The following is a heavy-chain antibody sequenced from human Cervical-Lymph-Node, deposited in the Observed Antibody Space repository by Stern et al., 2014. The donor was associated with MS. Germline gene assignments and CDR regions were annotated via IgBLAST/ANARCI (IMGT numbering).Heavy chain of an antibody. J-gene: IGHJ4*02. CDR1: GYSFTSYW. CDR3: ARPTVSSGCFDY. V-gene: IGHV5-51*01. D-gene: IGHD4-17*01. Sequence: EVQLVESGAEVKKPGESLKISCTGSGYSFTSYWIGWVRQLPGKGLEWMGIIYPGDSHTTYSPSFQGQVTIAADKSISPAYLQWSSLKASDSAMYYCARPTVSSGCFDYWGQGTLVTVSS. CDR2: IYPGDSHT.